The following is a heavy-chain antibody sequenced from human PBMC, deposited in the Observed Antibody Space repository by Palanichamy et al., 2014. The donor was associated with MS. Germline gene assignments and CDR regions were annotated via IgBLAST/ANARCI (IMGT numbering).Heavy chain of an antibody. Sequence: EVQLVESGGGLVKPGGSLRLSRAASGFTFSSYSMNWVRQAPGKGLEWVSSISSSSSYIYYADSVKGRFTISRDNAKNSLYLQMNSLRAEDTAVYYCAARRYSGYDFDYWGQGTLVTVSS. CDR3: AARRYSGYDFDY. D-gene: IGHD5-12*01. CDR1: GFTFSSYS. J-gene: IGHJ4*02. V-gene: IGHV3-21*01. CDR2: ISSSSSYI.